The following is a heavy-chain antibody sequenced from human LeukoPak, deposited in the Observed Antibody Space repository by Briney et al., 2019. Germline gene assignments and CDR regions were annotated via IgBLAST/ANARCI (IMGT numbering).Heavy chain of an antibody. J-gene: IGHJ1*01. Sequence: PGGSLRLSCAASGFTFTSYSMNWVRQAPGKGLEWVSAISGSGGSTYYADSVKGRFTISRDNSKNTLYLQMNSLRAEDTAVYYCAKDPYDSSGFEYFQHWGQGTLVTVSS. V-gene: IGHV3-23*01. CDR1: GFTFTSYS. D-gene: IGHD3-22*01. CDR2: ISGSGGST. CDR3: AKDPYDSSGFEYFQH.